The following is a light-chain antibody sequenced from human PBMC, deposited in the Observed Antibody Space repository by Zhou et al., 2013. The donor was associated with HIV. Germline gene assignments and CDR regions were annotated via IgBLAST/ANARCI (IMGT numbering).Light chain of an antibody. J-gene: IGKJ2*02. CDR2: AAS. CDR1: QDISNY. Sequence: DIQMTQSPSSLSASVGDRVTITCRASQDISNYLAWYQQKPGKVPQLLIYAASTLQSGVPSRFSGSGSGTDFTLTISSLQPGDVATYYCQQYNSYQGTFGQGTKLEIK. CDR3: QQYNSYQGT. V-gene: IGKV1-27*01.